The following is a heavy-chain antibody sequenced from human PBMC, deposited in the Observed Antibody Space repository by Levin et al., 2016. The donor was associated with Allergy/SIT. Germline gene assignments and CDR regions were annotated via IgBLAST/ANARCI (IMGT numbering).Heavy chain of an antibody. J-gene: IGHJ4*02. V-gene: IGHV4-34*01. Sequence: WIRQPPGKGLEWIGEINHSGSTNYNPSLKSRVTISVDTSKNQFSLKLSSVTAADTAVYYCARGRYSYGLSAGYYFDYWGQGTLVTVSS. CDR2: INHSGST. CDR3: ARGRYSYGLSAGYYFDY. D-gene: IGHD5-18*01.